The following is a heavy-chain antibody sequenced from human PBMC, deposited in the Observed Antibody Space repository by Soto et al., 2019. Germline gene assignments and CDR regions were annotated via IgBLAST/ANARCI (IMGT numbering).Heavy chain of an antibody. CDR1: GGSISSGDYY. CDR3: ARARSGYDLYYYGMDV. CDR2: IYYSGST. Sequence: SETLSLTCTVSGGSISSGDYYWSWIRQPPGKGLEWIGYIYYSGSTYYNPSLKSRVTISVDTSKNQFSLKLSSVTAADTAVYYCARARSGYDLYYYGMDVWGQGTTVTVSS. D-gene: IGHD5-12*01. J-gene: IGHJ6*02. V-gene: IGHV4-30-4*01.